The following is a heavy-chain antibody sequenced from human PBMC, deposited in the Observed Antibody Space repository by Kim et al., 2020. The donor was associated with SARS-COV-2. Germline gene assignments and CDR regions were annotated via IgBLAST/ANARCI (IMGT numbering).Heavy chain of an antibody. D-gene: IGHD1-26*01. CDR3: ARERSQVSGSYSYGMDV. Sequence: ASVKVSCKASGYTFTGYYMHWVRQAPGQGLEWMGWINPNSGGTNYVQKFQGWVTMTRDTSISTAYMELSRLRSDDTAVYYCARERSQVSGSYSYGMDVWGQGTTVTVSS. CDR1: GYTFTGYY. V-gene: IGHV1-2*04. CDR2: INPNSGGT. J-gene: IGHJ6*02.